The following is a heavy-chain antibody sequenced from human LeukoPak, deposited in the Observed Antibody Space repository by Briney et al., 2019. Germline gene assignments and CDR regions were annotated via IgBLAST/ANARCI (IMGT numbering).Heavy chain of an antibody. Sequence: GGSLRLSCAASGFTFSSYWMSWVRQPPGKGLEWVANIKQDGSEKYYVDSVKGRFTISRDNAKNSLYLQMNSLRAEDTAVYYCARETKDYDFWSGYLYWGQGTLVTVSS. CDR1: GFTFSSYW. CDR2: IKQDGSEK. CDR3: ARETKDYDFWSGYLY. J-gene: IGHJ4*02. D-gene: IGHD3-3*01. V-gene: IGHV3-7*01.